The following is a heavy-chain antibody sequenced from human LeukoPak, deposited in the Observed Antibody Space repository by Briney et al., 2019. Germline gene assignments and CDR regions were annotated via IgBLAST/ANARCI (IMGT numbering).Heavy chain of an antibody. J-gene: IGHJ3*02. CDR2: ISWNSGSI. D-gene: IGHD6-13*01. CDR1: GFTFDDYA. Sequence: ARSLRLSCAASGFTFDDYAMHWVRQAPGKGLEWVSGISWNSGSIGYADSVKGRFSISRDNAKNSLYLQMNSLRAEDMALYYCAKDGGSSWYLPRFDIWGQGTMVTVSS. CDR3: AKDGGSSWYLPRFDI. V-gene: IGHV3-9*03.